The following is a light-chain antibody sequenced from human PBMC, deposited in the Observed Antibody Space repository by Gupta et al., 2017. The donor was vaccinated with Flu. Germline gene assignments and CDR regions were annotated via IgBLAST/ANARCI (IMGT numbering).Light chain of an antibody. Sequence: TITITCCWSRSKVGSNTVTRYQQHPGGAPKLMIYSDTQRPSGGPDQFSGSRSVTSAALAISRLQSEEDADYDCAAMYVSWIGYVFGNGTKLTVL. CDR1: RSKVGSNT. CDR3: AAMYVSWIGYV. J-gene: IGLJ1*01. V-gene: IGLV1-44*01. CDR2: SDT.